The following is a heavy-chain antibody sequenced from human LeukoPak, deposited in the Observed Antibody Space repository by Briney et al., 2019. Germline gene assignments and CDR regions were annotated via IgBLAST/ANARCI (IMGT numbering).Heavy chain of an antibody. D-gene: IGHD3-22*01. J-gene: IGHJ3*02. CDR2: IYYSGST. CDR3: ARGYYDRDAFDI. V-gene: IGHV4-59*01. CDR1: GGSISSYY. Sequence: PSETLSLTCTVSGGSISSYYWSWIRQPPGKGLEWIGYIYYSGSTNYNPSLKSRVTISVDTSKNQFSLKLSSVTAADTAVYYCARGYYDRDAFDIWGQGTMVTVSS.